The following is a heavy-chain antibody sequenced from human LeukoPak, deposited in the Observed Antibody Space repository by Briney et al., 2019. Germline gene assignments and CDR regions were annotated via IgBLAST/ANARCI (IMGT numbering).Heavy chain of an antibody. CDR3: GGFGYEAAVDL. CDR1: GFTFSNYW. J-gene: IGHJ4*02. Sequence: PGGSLRLTCAASGFTFSNYWMTWVRQAPGQGPEFLANIKPTGSETYYVDPVKGRFTISRDNAKNLLFLQMNSLRGEGTALYYCGGFGYEAAVDLWGRGTLVTVSS. V-gene: IGHV3-7*01. D-gene: IGHD3-10*01. CDR2: IKPTGSET.